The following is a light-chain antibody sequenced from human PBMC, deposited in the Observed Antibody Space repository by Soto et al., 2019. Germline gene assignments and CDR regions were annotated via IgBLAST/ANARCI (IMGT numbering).Light chain of an antibody. Sequence: EIVLTQSPDTLSLSPGERATLSCRASQSVGNNLAWYQQKPGQAPRLLIYGASTRATGIPARFSGGGSGTDFTLTISSLQSEDYGIYYCQQYSNWPPYTFGQGTKVDI. V-gene: IGKV3-15*01. J-gene: IGKJ2*01. CDR1: QSVGNN. CDR3: QQYSNWPPYT. CDR2: GAS.